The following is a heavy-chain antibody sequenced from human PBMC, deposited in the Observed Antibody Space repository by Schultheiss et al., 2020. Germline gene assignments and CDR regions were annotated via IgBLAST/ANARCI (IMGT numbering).Heavy chain of an antibody. CDR3: ARVASYGDYG. CDR1: GGTFSSYA. J-gene: IGHJ4*02. V-gene: IGHV1-69*13. D-gene: IGHD4-17*01. Sequence: SVKVSCKASGGTFSSYAISWVRQAPGQGLEWMGGIIPIFGTANYAQKFQGRVTITADESTSTAYMELSRLTSDDTAVYYCARVASYGDYGWGQGTLVTVSS. CDR2: IIPIFGTA.